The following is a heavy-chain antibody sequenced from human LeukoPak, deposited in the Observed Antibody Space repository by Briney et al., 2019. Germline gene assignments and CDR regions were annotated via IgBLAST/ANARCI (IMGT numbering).Heavy chain of an antibody. CDR3: AKTRLWGSGESWFDP. D-gene: IGHD5-18*01. V-gene: IGHV3-48*02. CDR2: ISSSSSTI. Sequence: PGGSLRLSCAASGFTFSSYSMNWVRQAPGKGLEWVSYISSSSSTIYYADSVKGRFTISRDNAKNSLYLQMNSLRDEDTAVYYCAKTRLWGSGESWFDPWGQGTLVTVSS. J-gene: IGHJ5*02. CDR1: GFTFSSYS.